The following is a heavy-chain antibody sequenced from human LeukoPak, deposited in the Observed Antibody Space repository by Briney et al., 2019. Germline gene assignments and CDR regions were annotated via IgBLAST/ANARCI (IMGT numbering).Heavy chain of an antibody. Sequence: ASVKVSCKASGYTFTSYAMHWVRQAPGQRLEWMGWINAGNGNTKYSQKFQGRVTITRDTSASTAYMELSSLRSEDTAVYYCARDAGTAGRNGYNIFDYWGQGTLVTVSS. V-gene: IGHV1-3*01. CDR2: INAGNGNT. CDR3: ARDAGTAGRNGYNIFDY. D-gene: IGHD5-24*01. CDR1: GYTFTSYA. J-gene: IGHJ4*02.